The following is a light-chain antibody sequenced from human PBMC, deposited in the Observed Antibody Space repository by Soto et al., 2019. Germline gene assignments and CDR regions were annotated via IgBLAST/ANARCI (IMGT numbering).Light chain of an antibody. CDR3: QQYNNWPLT. J-gene: IGKJ4*01. Sequence: EIVMTQSPATLSVSPGERATLSCRASQNVNTNLAWYQQKPGQAPRLLIYYASSRVTGIPARFSGSGSGTEFTLTISSLQSEDFAVYYCQQYNNWPLTFGGGTKVEIK. V-gene: IGKV3-15*01. CDR2: YAS. CDR1: QNVNTN.